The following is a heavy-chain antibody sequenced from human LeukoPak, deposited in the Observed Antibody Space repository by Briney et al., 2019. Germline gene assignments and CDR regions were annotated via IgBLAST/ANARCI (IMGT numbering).Heavy chain of an antibody. J-gene: IGHJ4*02. D-gene: IGHD7-27*01. Sequence: GGSLRLSCAASGFTFNNYPMNWVRQAPGKGLEWVAVISSDGDNQYYADSVKGRFTISRDNSKSTLSLQMNSLRDEDTAVYFCARDNGGWDYWGQGTLVAVSS. CDR2: ISSDGDNQ. CDR1: GFTFNNYP. CDR3: ARDNGGWDY. V-gene: IGHV3-30*01.